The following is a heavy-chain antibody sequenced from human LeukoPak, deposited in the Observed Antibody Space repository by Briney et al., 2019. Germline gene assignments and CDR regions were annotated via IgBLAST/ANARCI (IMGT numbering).Heavy chain of an antibody. CDR1: GYTFTGYY. CDR2: INPNSGGT. Sequence: ASVKVSCKASGYTFTGYYMHWARQAPGQGLEWMGWINPNSGGTNYAQKFQGRVTMTRDTSISTAYMELSSLRSEDTAVYYCARLGYGDYAYDYWGQGTLVTVSS. D-gene: IGHD4-17*01. CDR3: ARLGYGDYAYDY. J-gene: IGHJ4*02. V-gene: IGHV1-2*02.